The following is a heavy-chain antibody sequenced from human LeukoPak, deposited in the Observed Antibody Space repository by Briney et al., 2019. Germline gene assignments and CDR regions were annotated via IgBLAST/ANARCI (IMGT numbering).Heavy chain of an antibody. Sequence: GGSLRLSRAASGFTFGSYAMSWVRQAPGKGLEWVAVISYDGSNKYYADSVKGRFTISRDNSKNTLYLQMNSLRAEDTAVYYCARAPGGLWLRFDPWGQGTLVTVSS. CDR3: ARAPGGLWLRFDP. D-gene: IGHD5-18*01. CDR2: ISYDGSNK. CDR1: GFTFGSYA. J-gene: IGHJ5*02. V-gene: IGHV3-30*03.